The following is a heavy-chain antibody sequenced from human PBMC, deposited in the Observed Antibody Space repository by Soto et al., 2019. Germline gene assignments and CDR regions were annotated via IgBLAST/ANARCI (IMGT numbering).Heavy chain of an antibody. D-gene: IGHD5-12*01. V-gene: IGHV2-5*02. Sequence: QITLKESGPTLVKPTQTLTLTCTLSGFSLSTSGVGVGWIRQPPEKALEWLALIYWDDDKRYSPSLKSRVTITNETSKNQVALTMTNMDPVDTATYYCTLSTIVGTILRFDFWGQGTLVTVSS. CDR1: GFSLSTSGVG. CDR2: IYWDDDK. J-gene: IGHJ4*02. CDR3: TLSTIVGTILRFDF.